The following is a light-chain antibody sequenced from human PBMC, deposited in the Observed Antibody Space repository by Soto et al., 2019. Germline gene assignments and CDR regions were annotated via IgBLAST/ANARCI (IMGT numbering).Light chain of an antibody. Sequence: EFVLTQSPATLSLSPGERATLPCRASQGISNYLAWYQQKPGQAPRLLIYDASNRATGIPARFSGSGSGTDFTLTISSLEPEDSAVYYCQQRINWPPTFGPGTKVDIK. CDR3: QQRINWPPT. CDR1: QGISNY. V-gene: IGKV3-11*01. J-gene: IGKJ3*01. CDR2: DAS.